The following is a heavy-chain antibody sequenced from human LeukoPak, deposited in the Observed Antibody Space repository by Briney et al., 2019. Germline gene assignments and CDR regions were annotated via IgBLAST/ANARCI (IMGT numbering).Heavy chain of an antibody. Sequence: GESLKISRKGSVYSFPSHWIGWVRPMPAKDLAWMGIVYPGDSEARYSPSFQGQVTISADKTSSTAYLQWASLKASYTAMYYCARRDAVFGTNEYFQHWGQGTLVTVYS. CDR2: VYPGDSEA. CDR1: VYSFPSHW. J-gene: IGHJ1*01. CDR3: ARRDAVFGTNEYFQH. D-gene: IGHD1-1*01. V-gene: IGHV5-51*01.